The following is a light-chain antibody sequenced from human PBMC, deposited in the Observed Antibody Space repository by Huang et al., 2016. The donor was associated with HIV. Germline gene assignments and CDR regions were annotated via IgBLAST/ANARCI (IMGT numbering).Light chain of an antibody. V-gene: IGKV3-11*01. CDR1: QSVFSY. Sequence: EIVLTQSPGTLSLSPGERATLSCRTSQSVFSYLAWYQQRPGHAPRLLIYDASNRDTGIPARFSGSGSGTDFTLTISSLEPEDFAVYYCQQRSAWPRTFGQGTKLEIK. CDR3: QQRSAWPRT. J-gene: IGKJ2*01. CDR2: DAS.